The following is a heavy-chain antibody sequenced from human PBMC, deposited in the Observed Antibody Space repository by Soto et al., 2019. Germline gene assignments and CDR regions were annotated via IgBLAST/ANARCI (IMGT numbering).Heavy chain of an antibody. J-gene: IGHJ4*02. CDR1: GASISSSY. Sequence: PSETLSLTCTVSGASISSSYWSWIRQSPERGLEWIAYVYHTGATNYNPSLKNRVTISLDTSKGQFSLNLTSLTTADTAVYFCARGGNRYSNVASGVGGFDYWGQG. V-gene: IGHV4-59*01. CDR3: ARGGNRYSNVASGVGGFDY. D-gene: IGHD5-12*01. CDR2: VYHTGAT.